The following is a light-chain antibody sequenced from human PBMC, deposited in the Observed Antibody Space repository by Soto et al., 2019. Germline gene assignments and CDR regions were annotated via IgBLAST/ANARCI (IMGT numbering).Light chain of an antibody. CDR2: DVS. Sequence: QSVLTQPASVSGSPGQSITISCTGTSSDVGGYNYVSWYQQHPGKAPKLMISDVSNRPSGVSNRFSASKSGNTASLTISGLQAEDEADYYCSSYTSSTTPLYVFGTGTKVPVL. CDR1: SSDVGGYNY. CDR3: SSYTSSTTPLYV. V-gene: IGLV2-14*01. J-gene: IGLJ1*01.